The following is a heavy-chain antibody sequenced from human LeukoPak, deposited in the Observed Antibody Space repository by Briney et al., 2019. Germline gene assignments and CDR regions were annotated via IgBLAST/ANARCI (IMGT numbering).Heavy chain of an antibody. D-gene: IGHD6-6*01. CDR1: GYSFTSYW. J-gene: IGHJ6*03. V-gene: IGHV5-51*01. Sequence: KPGESLKISCTGSGYSFTSYWIGWVRQMPGKGQEWMGIIYPGDSDTIYSPSFQGQVTISADKSINSAYLQWSSLKASDTAMYYRARQAGYSSSSDYYYYYMAVWGKGTTVTVSS. CDR3: ARQAGYSSSSDYYYYYMAV. CDR2: IYPGDSDT.